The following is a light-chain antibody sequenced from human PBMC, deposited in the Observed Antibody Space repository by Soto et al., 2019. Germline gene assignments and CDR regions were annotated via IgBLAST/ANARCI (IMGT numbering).Light chain of an antibody. J-gene: IGLJ2*01. CDR3: CSYAGPTIFVV. CDR1: SSDIGSYNR. V-gene: IGLV2-23*02. CDR2: EDT. Sequence: QSALTQPAFVSGSPGQSITISCTGTSSDIGSYNRVSWYQQHPGKAPKLMIYEDTQRPSRVSNRFSGSKSGNTASLTITGLQAEDEADYYCCSYAGPTIFVVFGGGTKLTVL.